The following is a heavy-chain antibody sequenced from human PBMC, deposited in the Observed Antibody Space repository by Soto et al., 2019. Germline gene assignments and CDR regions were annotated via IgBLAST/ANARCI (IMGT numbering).Heavy chain of an antibody. V-gene: IGHV4-59*13. J-gene: IGHJ4*02. CDR1: GGSMNYYY. D-gene: IGHD6-6*01. CDR2: IYYSGST. CDR3: ARTDYSSSSPSDF. Sequence: PSETLSLTCSVSGGSMNYYYWSWIRQPPGKGLEWIGCIYYSGSTNYNPSLKSRVSMSVDTSKNQFSLRLASVTAADTAVYYCARTDYSSSSPSDFWGLGTLVTVSS.